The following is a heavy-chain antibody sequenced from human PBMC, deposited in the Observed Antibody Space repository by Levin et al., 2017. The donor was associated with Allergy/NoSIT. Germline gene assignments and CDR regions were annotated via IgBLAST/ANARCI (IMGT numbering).Heavy chain of an antibody. V-gene: IGHV1-69*06. CDR3: ARKEFETTGGMWGAFDI. J-gene: IGHJ3*02. CDR1: GGTFSSYA. D-gene: IGHD1-1*01. CDR2: IIPIFGTA. Sequence: VASVKVSCKASGGTFSSYAISWVRQAPGQGLEWMGGIIPIFGTANYAQKFQGRVTITADKSTSTAYMELSSLRSEDTAVYYCARKEFETTGGMWGAFDIWGQGTMVTVSS.